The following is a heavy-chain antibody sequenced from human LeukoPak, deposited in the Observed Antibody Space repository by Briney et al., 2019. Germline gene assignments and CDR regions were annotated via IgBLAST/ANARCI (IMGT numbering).Heavy chain of an antibody. V-gene: IGHV3-23*01. Sequence: GGSLRLSCAASGFTFNTYSMNWARQAPGKGLEWASTISDSGGGTYYADSVKGRFTISRDNSKNTPYLQMNSLRADDTAVYFCDGADFWGQGTLVTISS. J-gene: IGHJ4*02. CDR2: ISDSGGGT. CDR1: GFTFNTYS. CDR3: DGADF.